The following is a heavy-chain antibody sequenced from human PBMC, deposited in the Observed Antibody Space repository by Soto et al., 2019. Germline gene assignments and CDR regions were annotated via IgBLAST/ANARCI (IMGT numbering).Heavy chain of an antibody. D-gene: IGHD1-7*01. CDR1: GFLLSDYA. CDR3: AKFPGTNYFDC. V-gene: IGHV3-23*01. J-gene: IGHJ4*02. Sequence: AYLRLSCAVSGFLLSDYAMNWVRQAPGKGLEWVSAISGSGGSTYYADSVKGRFTISRDNSKNTLYLQMNSLRAEDTAVYYCAKFPGTNYFDCWGQGTLGTVSS. CDR2: ISGSGGST.